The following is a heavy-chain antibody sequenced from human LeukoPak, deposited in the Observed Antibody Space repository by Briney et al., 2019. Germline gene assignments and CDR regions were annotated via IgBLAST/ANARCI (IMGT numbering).Heavy chain of an antibody. CDR1: GFTFIDYY. Sequence: GGSLSLSCAASGFTFIDYYMSWIRQAPGKGLEWISYITSSSSDTNYADSVKGRFTISRDNAKKSLYLQMNSLRAEDTAVYYCARDYDILTGYFRGGFDYWGQGTLVTVSS. CDR3: ARDYDILTGYFRGGFDY. CDR2: ITSSSSDT. D-gene: IGHD3-9*01. V-gene: IGHV3-11*05. J-gene: IGHJ4*02.